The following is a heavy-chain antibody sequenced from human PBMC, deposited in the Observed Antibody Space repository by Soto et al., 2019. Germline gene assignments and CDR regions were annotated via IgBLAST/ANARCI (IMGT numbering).Heavy chain of an antibody. CDR3: ARQVVDGTGAGSGSFDY. J-gene: IGHJ4*02. CDR1: GGSISSTAYY. CDR2: FYYSGST. Sequence: QLQLRESGPGLVKPSETLSLTCTVSGGSISSTAYYWVWIRQPPGKGLEWIGRFYYSGSTYYNPSLKSRVTISVGTSETQFSLRLSSVTAADTAVYYCARQVVDGTGAGSGSFDYWGQGTLVTVSS. D-gene: IGHD3-10*01. V-gene: IGHV4-39*01.